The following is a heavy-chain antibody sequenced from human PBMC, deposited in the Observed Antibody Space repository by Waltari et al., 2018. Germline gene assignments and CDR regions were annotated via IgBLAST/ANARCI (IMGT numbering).Heavy chain of an antibody. CDR2: IYYSGST. J-gene: IGHJ4*02. D-gene: IGHD6-13*01. Sequence: QVQLQESGPGLVKPSETLSLTCTVSGGSISSYYWSWIRQPPGKGLEWIGYIYYSGSTNYNPSLKSRVTISVDTSKNQFSLKLSSVTAADTAVYYCARGGGSSWYTSFSFWGQGTLVTVSS. CDR3: ARGGGSSWYTSFSF. CDR1: GGSISSYY. V-gene: IGHV4-59*01.